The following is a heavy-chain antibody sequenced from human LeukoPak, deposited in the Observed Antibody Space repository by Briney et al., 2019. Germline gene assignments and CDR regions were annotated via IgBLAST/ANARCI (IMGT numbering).Heavy chain of an antibody. CDR2: ISSNGGST. V-gene: IGHV3-64*01. CDR1: GFAFSSYA. CDR3: ARDDMGV. Sequence: GGSLRLSCAASGFAFSSYAMHWVRQAPGKGLEYVSAISSNGGSTYYANSVKGRFTISRDNSKNTLYLQMGSLRAEDMAVYYCARDDMGVWGKGTTVTISS. J-gene: IGHJ6*03.